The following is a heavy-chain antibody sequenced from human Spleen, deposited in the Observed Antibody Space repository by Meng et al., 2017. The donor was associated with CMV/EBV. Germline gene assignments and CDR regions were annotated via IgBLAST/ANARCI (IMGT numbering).Heavy chain of an antibody. Sequence: GESLKISCAASGFTFSSYAMHWVRQAPGKGLEYVSAISSNGGSTYYADSVKGRFTISRDNSKNTLYLQMGSLRAEDMAVYYCARLDKKHYYGMDVWGQGTTVTVSS. J-gene: IGHJ6*02. V-gene: IGHV3-64*02. CDR1: GFTFSSYA. D-gene: IGHD3-9*01. CDR3: ARLDKKHYYGMDV. CDR2: ISSNGGST.